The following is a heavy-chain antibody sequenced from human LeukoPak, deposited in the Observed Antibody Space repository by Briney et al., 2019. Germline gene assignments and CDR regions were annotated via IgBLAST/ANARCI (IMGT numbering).Heavy chain of an antibody. V-gene: IGHV3-13*01. CDR2: IGTAGDT. CDR3: ARAIRSTKTFDI. J-gene: IGHJ3*02. D-gene: IGHD2-2*01. CDR1: GFTFSSYD. Sequence: PGGSLRLSCAASGFTFSSYDMHWVRQATGKGLEWVSAIGTAGDTYYPGSVKGRFTISRENAKNSLYLQMNSLRAGDTAVYYCARAIRSTKTFDIWGQGTMVTVSS.